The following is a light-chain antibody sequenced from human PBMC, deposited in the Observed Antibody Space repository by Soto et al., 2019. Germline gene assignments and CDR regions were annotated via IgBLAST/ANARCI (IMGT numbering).Light chain of an antibody. Sequence: QSVLTQPASVSGSPGQSITISCTGTSSDIGSYDHVSWYQQHPGKAPNLIIYEVTDRPSGVSNRFSGSKSGNTASLTISGLQAEDEADYYCSSFTSTRTRIFGSGTRSPS. CDR3: SSFTSTRTRI. J-gene: IGLJ1*01. CDR2: EVT. V-gene: IGLV2-14*01. CDR1: SSDIGSYDH.